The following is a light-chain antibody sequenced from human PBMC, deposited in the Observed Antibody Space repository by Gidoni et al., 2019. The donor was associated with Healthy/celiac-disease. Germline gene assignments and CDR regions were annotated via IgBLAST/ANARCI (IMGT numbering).Light chain of an antibody. CDR3: QQLNSYPPVT. J-gene: IGKJ5*01. CDR2: AAS. V-gene: IGKV1-9*01. Sequence: DIQLTQSPSFLSASVGDRVTITCRASQGISSYLAWYQQKPGKAPKLLIYAASTLQSGVPSRFSGSGSGIEFTLTISSLQPEEFATYYCQQLNSYPPVTFGQXTRLEIK. CDR1: QGISSY.